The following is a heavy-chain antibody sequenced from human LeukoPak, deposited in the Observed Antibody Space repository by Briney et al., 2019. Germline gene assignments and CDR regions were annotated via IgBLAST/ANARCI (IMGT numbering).Heavy chain of an antibody. D-gene: IGHD6-19*01. V-gene: IGHV4-34*01. CDR1: GGSFSGYY. Sequence: SETLSLTCAVYGGSFSGYYWSWIRQPPGKGLEWIGEINHSGSTNYNPSLKSRVTISVDTSKNQFSLKLSSVTAADTAVYYCAREEYSSGWRTFDYWGQGTLVTVSS. J-gene: IGHJ4*02. CDR3: AREEYSSGWRTFDY. CDR2: INHSGST.